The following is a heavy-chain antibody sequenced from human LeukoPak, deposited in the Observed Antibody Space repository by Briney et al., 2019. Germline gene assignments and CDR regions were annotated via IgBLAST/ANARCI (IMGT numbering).Heavy chain of an antibody. CDR1: GFTFSSYG. D-gene: IGHD3-10*01. V-gene: IGHV3-30*03. CDR2: ISYDGSNK. Sequence: GGFLRLSCAASGFTFSSYGMHWVRQAPGKGLEWVAVISYDGSNKYYADSVRGRFTISRDNAKNSLWLQMNSLRAEDTAVYYCARDGGFGELLEYFDYWGQGTLVTVSS. CDR3: ARDGGFGELLEYFDY. J-gene: IGHJ4*02.